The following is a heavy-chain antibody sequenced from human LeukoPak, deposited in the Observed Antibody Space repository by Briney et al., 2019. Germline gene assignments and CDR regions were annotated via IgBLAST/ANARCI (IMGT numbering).Heavy chain of an antibody. J-gene: IGHJ4*02. CDR1: GYTFTGYY. Sequence: ASVKVSCKASGYTFTGYYMHWVRQAPGQGLEWMGWINPNSGGTNYAQKFQGRVSMTRDTSISTAHMELSRLRSDDTAVYYCARDRDWGGGGFDYWGQGTLVTVSS. CDR3: ARDRDWGGGGFDY. CDR2: INPNSGGT. V-gene: IGHV1-2*02. D-gene: IGHD7-27*01.